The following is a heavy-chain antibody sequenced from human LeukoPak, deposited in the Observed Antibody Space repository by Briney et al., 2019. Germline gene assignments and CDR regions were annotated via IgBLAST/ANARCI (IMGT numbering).Heavy chain of an antibody. CDR1: GYTFTSYD. D-gene: IGHD6-6*01. J-gene: IGHJ5*02. V-gene: IGHV1-8*03. CDR3: ARRASIAARPGWFDP. Sequence: ASVKVSCKASGYTFTSYDINWVRQATGQGLEWMGWMNPNSGNTGYAQKFQGRVTITRNTSISTAYMELSSLRSEDTAVYYCARRASIAARPGWFDPWGQGTLVTVSS. CDR2: MNPNSGNT.